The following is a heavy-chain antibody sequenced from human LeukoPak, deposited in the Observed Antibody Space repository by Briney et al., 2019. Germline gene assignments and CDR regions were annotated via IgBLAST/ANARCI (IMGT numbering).Heavy chain of an antibody. V-gene: IGHV4-38-2*01. Sequence: SETLSLTCAVSGHSISSGYYWGWIRPPPGKGLEWIGSIYHSGSTYYNPSLKSRVTISVDTSKNQFSLKLSSVTAADTAVYYCARHGEYSYGPDYWGQGTLVTVSS. CDR3: ARHGEYSYGPDY. CDR1: GHSISSGYY. D-gene: IGHD5-18*01. CDR2: IYHSGST. J-gene: IGHJ4*02.